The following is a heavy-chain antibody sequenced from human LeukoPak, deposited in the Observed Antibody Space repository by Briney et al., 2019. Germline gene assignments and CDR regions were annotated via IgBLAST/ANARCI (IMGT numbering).Heavy chain of an antibody. CDR2: INHRGDT. Sequence: PSETLSLTCAVYGGSFSSYYWSWIRQSTGKGLEWIAEINHRGDTNYNPSVKSRVTISVDTSNNQFSLKVTSLTAADTAVYYCARGPTISETGYFDYWGQGTLVTVSS. CDR3: ARGPTISETGYFDY. CDR1: GGSFSSYY. D-gene: IGHD1-1*01. J-gene: IGHJ4*03. V-gene: IGHV4-34*01.